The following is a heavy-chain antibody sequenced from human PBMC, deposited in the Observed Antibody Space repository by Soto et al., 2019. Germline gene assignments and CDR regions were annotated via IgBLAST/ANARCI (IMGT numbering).Heavy chain of an antibody. D-gene: IGHD3-10*01. J-gene: IGHJ4*02. V-gene: IGHV3-53*01. CDR3: ATQPGGGGY. CDR1: GFTVSNNY. CDR2: IYSGGYT. Sequence: EVQLVESGGGLIQPGGSLRLSCAVSGFTVSNNYMSWVRQAPGKGLEGVSVIYSGGYTAYGDSVKGRFTISRDNSKNTIILQRKSLRAEAAAVFYWATQPGGGGYWGQGTLVTVSS.